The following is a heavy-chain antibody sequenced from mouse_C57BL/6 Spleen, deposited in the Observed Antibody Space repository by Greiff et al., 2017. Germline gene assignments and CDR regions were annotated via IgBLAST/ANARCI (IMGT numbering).Heavy chain of an antibody. D-gene: IGHD2-4*01. Sequence: QVQLQQPGAELVMPGASVKLSCKASGYTFTSYWMHWVKQRPGQGLEWIGEIDPSDSYTNYNQKFKGKSTLTVDKSSSTAYMQLSSLTSEDSAVYYCARCGDYDADWFAYWGQGTLVTVSA. CDR1: GYTFTSYW. V-gene: IGHV1-69*01. J-gene: IGHJ3*01. CDR2: IDPSDSYT. CDR3: ARCGDYDADWFAY.